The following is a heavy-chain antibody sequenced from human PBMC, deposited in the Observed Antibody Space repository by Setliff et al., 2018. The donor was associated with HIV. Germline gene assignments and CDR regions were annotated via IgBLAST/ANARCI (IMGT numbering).Heavy chain of an antibody. CDR1: GDTLSIHP. Sequence: GASVKVSCKASGDTLSIHPISWVRQAPGRGLDWMGGIIPAFGTANYAQKFQGRVTITTDESTTTVFMELTGLRSEDTAVYYCAREEPFHFADSRALDYWGRGTLVTVSS. J-gene: IGHJ4*02. V-gene: IGHV1-69*05. D-gene: IGHD4-17*01. CDR2: IIPAFGTA. CDR3: AREEPFHFADSRALDY.